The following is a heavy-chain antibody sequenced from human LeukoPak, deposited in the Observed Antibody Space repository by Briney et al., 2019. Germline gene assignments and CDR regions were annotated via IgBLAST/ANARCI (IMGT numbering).Heavy chain of an antibody. V-gene: IGHV4-4*02. CDR3: AKSGGYGLIDY. CDR1: GGSISSSNW. J-gene: IGHJ4*02. Sequence: SETLSLTCAVSGGSISSSNWWSWVRQPPGKGLEWIGEIYHSGSTNCNPSLKSRVTISVDTSKNQFTLKLSSVTAADTAMYYCAKSGGYGLIDYWGQGTRVTVSS. CDR2: IYHSGST. D-gene: IGHD1-26*01.